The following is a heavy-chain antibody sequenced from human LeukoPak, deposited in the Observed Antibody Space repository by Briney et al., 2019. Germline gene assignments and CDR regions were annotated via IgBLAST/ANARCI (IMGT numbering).Heavy chain of an antibody. CDR3: ARKDNNYDYVWGSYRYSSRPDAFDI. D-gene: IGHD3-16*02. V-gene: IGHV1-18*01. CDR2: ISAYNGNT. CDR1: GYTFTSYG. Sequence: ASVKVSCKASGYTFTSYGISWVRQAPGQGLEWMGWISAYNGNTNYAQKLQGRVTMTTDTSTSTAYMELRSLRSDDTAVYYCARKDNNYDYVWGSYRYSSRPDAFDIWGQGTMVTVSS. J-gene: IGHJ3*02.